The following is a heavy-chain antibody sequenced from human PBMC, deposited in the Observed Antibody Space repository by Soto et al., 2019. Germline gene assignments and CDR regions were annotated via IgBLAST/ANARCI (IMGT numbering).Heavy chain of an antibody. CDR3: ARASQCKSYFDCFAWLDY. V-gene: IGHV4-4*07. Sequence: QVQLQESGPGLLRPSETLSLTCTVSSDSISGFYWTWIRQPAGKGLEWIGRIYSSGETNYNPSLTGRVIMSFNTSKNQSTLNLTSVTAADTAVYYCARASQCKSYFDCFAWLDYWGQGTLVTVSS. D-gene: IGHD3-9*01. CDR2: IYSSGET. CDR1: SDSISGFY. J-gene: IGHJ4*02.